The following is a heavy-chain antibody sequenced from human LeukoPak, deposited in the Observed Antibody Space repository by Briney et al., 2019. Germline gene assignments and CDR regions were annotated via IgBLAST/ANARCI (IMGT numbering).Heavy chain of an antibody. Sequence: GGSLRLSCAASGFTFSSYAMSWVRQAPGKGLEWVSAISGSGGSTYYADSVKGRFTISRDNSKNTLYLQMNSLRVEDTAVYYCAKDLGPRKNVDYWGQGTLVTVSS. J-gene: IGHJ4*02. V-gene: IGHV3-23*01. CDR3: AKDLGPRKNVDY. CDR1: GFTFSSYA. CDR2: ISGSGGST.